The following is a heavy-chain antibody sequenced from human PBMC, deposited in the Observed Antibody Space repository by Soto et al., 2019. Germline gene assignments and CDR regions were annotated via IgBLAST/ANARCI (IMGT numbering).Heavy chain of an antibody. J-gene: IGHJ5*02. D-gene: IGHD1-1*01. CDR3: ATQRWKKPTWFDP. CDR1: RGSVNSNFYY. CDR2: IYHSGTT. Sequence: QLQLQESGPGLVKPSETLSLTCTLSRGSVNSNFYYWGWIRQPPGKGPEWIGSIYHSGTTFYNPSLRSRTTISIDSSKNQYSRNVCSVTAADAVVYYCATQRWKKPTWFDPWGQGTLVIVSS. V-gene: IGHV4-39*01.